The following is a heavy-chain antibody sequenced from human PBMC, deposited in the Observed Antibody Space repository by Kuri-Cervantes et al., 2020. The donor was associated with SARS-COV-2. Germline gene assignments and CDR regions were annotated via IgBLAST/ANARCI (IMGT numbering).Heavy chain of an antibody. CDR1: GGTITSDGYS. J-gene: IGHJ6*02. CDR2: IYYSGST. CDR3: ARDRDIVVVPAAISGYYYGMDV. V-gene: IGHV4-30-2*05. Sequence: SETLSLTCGVSGGTITSDGYSWSWIRQPPGKGLEFIGYIYYSGSTYYNPSLKSRVTISVDTSKNQFSLKLSSVTAADTAVYYCARDRDIVVVPAAISGYYYGMDVWGQGTTVTVSS. D-gene: IGHD2-2*02.